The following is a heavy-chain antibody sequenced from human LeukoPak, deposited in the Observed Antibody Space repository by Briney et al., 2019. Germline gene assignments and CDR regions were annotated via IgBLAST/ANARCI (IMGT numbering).Heavy chain of an antibody. CDR2: INPDSGDT. Sequence: GASVKVSCKASEYTFSVYHIHWVRQAPGQGLEWMAWINPDSGDTNYAQKFQGRVTMTRDTSISTAYMEVSSLRSDDTAVYYCVRLYDWGRLDYWGQGTLVTVSS. CDR3: VRLYDWGRLDY. V-gene: IGHV1-2*02. J-gene: IGHJ4*02. CDR1: EYTFSVYH. D-gene: IGHD3-9*01.